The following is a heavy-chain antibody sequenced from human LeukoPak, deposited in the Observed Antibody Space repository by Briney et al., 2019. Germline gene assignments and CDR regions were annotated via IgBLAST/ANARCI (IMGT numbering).Heavy chain of an antibody. CDR1: GGSISSYY. J-gene: IGHJ6*03. CDR3: ARVVYSGYDFRGAMDV. CDR2: IYYTGST. V-gene: IGHV4-59*01. Sequence: ETLSLTCTISGGSISSYYWGWIRQPPGKGLEWIGYIYYTGSTNHNPSLKSRVTISVDTSKNQFSLKLSSVTAADTAVYYCARVVYSGYDFRGAMDVWGKGTTVTVSS. D-gene: IGHD5-12*01.